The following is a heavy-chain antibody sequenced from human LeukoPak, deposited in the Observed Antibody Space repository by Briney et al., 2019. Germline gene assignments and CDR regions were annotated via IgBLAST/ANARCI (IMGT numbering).Heavy chain of an antibody. CDR3: TRQQLDQYYYFYYMDV. CDR1: EFTFSGSA. J-gene: IGHJ6*03. D-gene: IGHD6-13*01. Sequence: GGSLRLXCAASEFTFSGSAMHWVRQASGKGLEWVGRIRSKANSNATAYAASVKGRFTISRDDSKNTAYLQMNSLKTEDTAVYYCTRQQLDQYYYFYYMDVWGKGTTVTVS. V-gene: IGHV3-73*01. CDR2: IRSKANSNAT.